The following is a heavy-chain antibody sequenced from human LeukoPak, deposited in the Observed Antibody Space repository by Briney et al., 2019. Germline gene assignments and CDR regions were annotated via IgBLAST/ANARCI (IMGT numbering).Heavy chain of an antibody. J-gene: IGHJ5*01. CDR1: GCSITSHF. Sequence: PSETLSLTCSVSGCSITSHFWSWIRQPPGKGLEWIGDIHYSGSTNYNPSLKSRVTISPDTSKNPFFLKFTSVTAAHTAVYYCARLVWLGESPGSWFDSWGQGTLVTVSS. D-gene: IGHD3-10*01. V-gene: IGHV4-59*11. CDR2: IHYSGST. CDR3: ARLVWLGESPGSWFDS.